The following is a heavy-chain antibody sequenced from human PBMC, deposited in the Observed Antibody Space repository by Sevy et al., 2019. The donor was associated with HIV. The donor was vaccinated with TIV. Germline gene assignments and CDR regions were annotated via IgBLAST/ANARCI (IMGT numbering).Heavy chain of an antibody. J-gene: IGHJ6*02. Sequence: SETLSLTCTVSGDSVSSGNYYWSWIRQPPGKGLEWIGYHFYSASTTYNPSLKSRVTISVGTSKNQFSLKLTSVTAADTAVYYCAGAAPAYYYAMDVWGQGTTVTVSS. V-gene: IGHV4-61*01. CDR2: HFYSAST. CDR1: GDSVSSGNYY. D-gene: IGHD2-15*01. CDR3: AGAAPAYYYAMDV.